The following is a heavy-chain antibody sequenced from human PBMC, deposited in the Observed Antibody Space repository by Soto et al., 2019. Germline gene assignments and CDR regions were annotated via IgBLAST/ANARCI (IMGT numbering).Heavy chain of an antibody. V-gene: IGHV5-51*01. CDR2: IYPGDSDT. D-gene: IGHD2-15*01. CDR1: GYSFTNYW. Sequence: GESLKISCKGSGYSFTNYWIGWVRQMPGKGLEWMGIIYPGDSDTRYSPSFQGQVTISADKSISTACLQWSSLKASDTAVYYCARSRETDTPDFDYWGQGTLVTV. J-gene: IGHJ4*02. CDR3: ARSRETDTPDFDY.